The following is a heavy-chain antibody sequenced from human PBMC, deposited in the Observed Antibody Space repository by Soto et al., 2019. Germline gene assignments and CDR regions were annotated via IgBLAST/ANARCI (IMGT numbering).Heavy chain of an antibody. CDR2: IWYDGSNK. CDR1: GFTFRNHG. Sequence: GGSLRLSCAASGFTFRNHGMHWVRQAPGKGLEWVAVIWYDGSNKYYADSVEGRFTISRDNSKNTLYLQMNSLRAEDTAVYYCVRDLGGLRYVDYWGRGTPVNVSS. J-gene: IGHJ4*02. CDR3: VRDLGGLRYVDY. V-gene: IGHV3-33*01. D-gene: IGHD3-16*01.